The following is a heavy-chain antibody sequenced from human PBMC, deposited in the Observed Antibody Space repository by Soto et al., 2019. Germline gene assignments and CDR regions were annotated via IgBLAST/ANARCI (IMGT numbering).Heavy chain of an antibody. CDR1: GGTFRSYS. CDR2: IIPIFDIT. V-gene: IGHV1-69*01. J-gene: IGHJ6*02. D-gene: IGHD6-13*01. Sequence: QVQLVQSGAEVQKPGSSVKVSCKASGGTFRSYSISWVRQAPGQGLEWMGGIIPIFDITNYAQKFQGRVIMTADESTSTAHMERSSLGSDYTAVYYCARPGEGGYTSTHHYYYALDVWGQGTTVTV. CDR3: ARPGEGGYTSTHHYYYALDV.